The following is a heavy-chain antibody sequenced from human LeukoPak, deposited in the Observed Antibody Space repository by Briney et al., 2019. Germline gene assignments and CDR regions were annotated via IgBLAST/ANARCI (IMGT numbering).Heavy chain of an antibody. V-gene: IGHV1-2*02. J-gene: IGHJ4*02. CDR1: GYNFTDYY. D-gene: IGHD4-23*01. CDR3: AREWATVVTSLGGY. CDR2: INPKCGGT. Sequence: ASVKDSCKASGYNFTDYYIHWVRQAPGQGLEWMGWINPKCGGTNYAQKFRGRVTMTRDTTISTAYMELSRLRSDDTAVYYCAREWATVVTSLGGYWGQGTLVTVSS.